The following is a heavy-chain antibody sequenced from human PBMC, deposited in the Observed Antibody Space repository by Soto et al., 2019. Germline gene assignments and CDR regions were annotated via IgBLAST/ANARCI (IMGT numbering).Heavy chain of an antibody. CDR1: GYTFTNYG. V-gene: IGHV1-3*01. Sequence: ASVKVSCKASGYTFTNYGISWVRQAPGQRLEWMGWINAGNGNTKYSQKFQGRVTITRDTSASTAYMELSSLRSEDTAVYYCARSIGVVTAIDYWGEGTLVSVAS. CDR3: ARSIGVVTAIDY. D-gene: IGHD2-21*02. J-gene: IGHJ4*02. CDR2: INAGNGNT.